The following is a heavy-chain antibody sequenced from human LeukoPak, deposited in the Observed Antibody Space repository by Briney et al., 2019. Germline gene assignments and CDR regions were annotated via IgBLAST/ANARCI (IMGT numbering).Heavy chain of an antibody. CDR1: GFTFSDTW. CDR2: IRSDGSDT. J-gene: IGHJ4*02. Sequence: GGSLRLSCAASGFTFSDTWMHWVRQAPGEGLVWVSRIRSDGSDTRYAESVKGRFTISRDNAKNSLYLQMNSLRAEDTAVYYCARDAGYSSGWYPLDYWGQGTLVTVSS. V-gene: IGHV3-74*01. CDR3: ARDAGYSSGWYPLDY. D-gene: IGHD6-19*01.